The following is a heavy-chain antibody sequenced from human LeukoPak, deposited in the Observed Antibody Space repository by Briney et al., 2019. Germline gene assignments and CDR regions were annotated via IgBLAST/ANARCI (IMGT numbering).Heavy chain of an antibody. CDR1: GFTVSSNY. D-gene: IGHD5-24*01. J-gene: IGHJ4*02. CDR2: IYSGGST. V-gene: IGHV3-66*01. CDR3: ARLDASRRDGYNSNYFDY. Sequence: GGSLRLSCAASGFTVSSNYMSWVRQAPGKGLEWVSVIYSGGSTYYADSVKGRFTISRDNAKNSLDLQMNSLRVEDTAVYYCARLDASRRDGYNSNYFDYWGQGTLVTVSS.